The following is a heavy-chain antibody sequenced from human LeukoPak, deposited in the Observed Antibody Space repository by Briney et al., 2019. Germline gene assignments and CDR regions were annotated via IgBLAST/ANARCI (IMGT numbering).Heavy chain of an antibody. CDR2: ISGSGGST. Sequence: GGTLRLSCAASGFTFSSYGMSWVRQAPGKGLEWVSAISGSGGSTYYADSVKGRFTISRDNSKSTLYLQMNSLRAEDTAVYYCAREVVAGDAFDIWGQGTMGTVSS. D-gene: IGHD2-15*01. CDR1: GFTFSSYG. CDR3: AREVVAGDAFDI. V-gene: IGHV3-23*01. J-gene: IGHJ3*02.